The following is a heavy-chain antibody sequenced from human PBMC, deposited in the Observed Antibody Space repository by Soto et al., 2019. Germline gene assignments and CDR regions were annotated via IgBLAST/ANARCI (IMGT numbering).Heavy chain of an antibody. CDR2: IAYDGSKK. Sequence: QVQLVESGGGVVQPGRSLRLSCAASGFTFSSYAMHWVRQAPGKGLEWVAVIAYDGSKKYYADSVKGRFTISRDNSKNTLYLQINSLRAEDTAVYYCASPYCSGGSCYRTEYFQHWGQGTLVTVSS. V-gene: IGHV3-30-3*01. D-gene: IGHD2-15*01. CDR1: GFTFSSYA. J-gene: IGHJ1*01. CDR3: ASPYCSGGSCYRTEYFQH.